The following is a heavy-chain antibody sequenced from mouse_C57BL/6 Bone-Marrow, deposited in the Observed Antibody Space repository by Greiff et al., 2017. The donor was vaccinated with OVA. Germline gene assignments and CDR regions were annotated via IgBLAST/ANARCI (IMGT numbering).Heavy chain of an antibody. CDR2: IDPENGDT. V-gene: IGHV14-4*01. CDR1: GFNIKDDY. CDR3: TPIYYYGWFAY. Sequence: VQLKESGAELVRPGASVKLSCTASGFNIKDDYMPWVKQRPEQGLEWIGWIDPENGDTEYASKFQGKATITADTSSNTAYLQLSSLTSEDTAVYYCTPIYYYGWFAYWGQGTLVTVSA. J-gene: IGHJ3*01. D-gene: IGHD1-1*01.